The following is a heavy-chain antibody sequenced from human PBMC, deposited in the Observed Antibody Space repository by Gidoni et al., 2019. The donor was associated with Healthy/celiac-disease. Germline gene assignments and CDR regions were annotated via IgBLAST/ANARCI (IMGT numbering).Heavy chain of an antibody. CDR1: GFTFSSYG. Sequence: QVQLVESGGGVVQPGRSLRLSCAASGFTFSSYGMHWVRQAPGKGLEWVAVISYDGSNKYYADSVKGRFTISRDNSKNTLYLQMNSLRAEDTAVYYCAKDRGRYDILTGYGQFDYWGQGTLVTVSS. CDR2: ISYDGSNK. J-gene: IGHJ4*02. D-gene: IGHD3-9*01. CDR3: AKDRGRYDILTGYGQFDY. V-gene: IGHV3-30*18.